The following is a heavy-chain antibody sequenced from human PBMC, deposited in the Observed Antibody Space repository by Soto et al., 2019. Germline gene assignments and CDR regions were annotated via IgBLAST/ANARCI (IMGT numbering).Heavy chain of an antibody. J-gene: IGHJ4*02. CDR2: ISSSSSYI. Sequence: EVQLVESGGGLVKPGGSLRLSCAASGFTFSSYSMNWVRQAPGKGLEWVSSISSSSSYIYYADSVKGRFTISRDNAKNSPYLQMNSLRAEDTAVYYCARDECSGGSCYYCFDYWGQGTLVTVSS. CDR3: ARDECSGGSCYYCFDY. V-gene: IGHV3-21*04. CDR1: GFTFSSYS. D-gene: IGHD2-15*01.